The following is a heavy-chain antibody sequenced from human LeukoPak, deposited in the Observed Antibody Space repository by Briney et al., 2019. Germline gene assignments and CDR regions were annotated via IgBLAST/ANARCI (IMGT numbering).Heavy chain of an antibody. J-gene: IGHJ5*01. D-gene: IGHD2-2*01. V-gene: IGHV3-33*06. Sequence: GGSLRLSCAASGFTFSSYGMLWVRQAPGKGLEWVAVIWYDGSNKYYADSVKGRFTISRDNSKNTLYLQMNSLRAEDTAVYYCAKDPRSYCSSTSCPPWFDSWGQGTLVTVSS. CDR1: GFTFSSYG. CDR3: AKDPRSYCSSTSCPPWFDS. CDR2: IWYDGSNK.